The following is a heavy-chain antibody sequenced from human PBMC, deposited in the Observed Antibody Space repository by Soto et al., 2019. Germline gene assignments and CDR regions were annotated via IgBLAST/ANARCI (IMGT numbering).Heavy chain of an antibody. Sequence: SETLSLTCIVAGVSVTSYTWSLVRQPADMGLECMGRISSSVSATYSPPLTGRVRFSMDTSENRLSLKLDSVTAADAGVYYCTRHGMTTGDNWGPGALVDVSS. CDR3: TRHGMTTGDN. CDR1: GVSVTSYT. D-gene: IGHD1-1*01. V-gene: IGHV4-4*07. CDR2: ISSSVSA. J-gene: IGHJ4*02.